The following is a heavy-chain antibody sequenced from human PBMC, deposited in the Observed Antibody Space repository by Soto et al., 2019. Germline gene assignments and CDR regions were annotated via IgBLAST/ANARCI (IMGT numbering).Heavy chain of an antibody. CDR2: IFPGDSDT. CDR1: GYNFTNHW. CDR3: ARQRNAYYGMAV. V-gene: IGHV5-51*01. Sequence: PGESLKISCKASGYNFTNHWIVWVRQMPGKGLEWMGVIFPGDSDTRYSPSFQGQVTISADKSSSTAFLQWGSLEAPDSAMYYCARQRNAYYGMAVWGQGTTVTVSS. J-gene: IGHJ6*02.